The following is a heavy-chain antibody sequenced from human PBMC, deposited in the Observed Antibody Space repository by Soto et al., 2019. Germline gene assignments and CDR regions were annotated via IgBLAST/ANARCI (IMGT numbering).Heavy chain of an antibody. D-gene: IGHD6-13*01. V-gene: IGHV4-30-4*02. CDR1: GGSISSDYY. CDR2: IYNSGRT. J-gene: IGHJ4*02. CDR3: ARVTSSWGLVSYFDY. Sequence: PSETLSLTCTVSGGSISSDYYWSWIRQPPGKGLEWIGYIYNSGRTYYNPSLKSRVTISVDTSRNQFSLKLSSVTAADTAVYYCARVTSSWGLVSYFDYWGQGTLVTVSS.